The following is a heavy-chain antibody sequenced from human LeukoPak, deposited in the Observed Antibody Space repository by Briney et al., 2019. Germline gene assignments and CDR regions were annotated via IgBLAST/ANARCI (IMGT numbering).Heavy chain of an antibody. D-gene: IGHD3-22*01. CDR3: ARSDPMYYDSSGDLGGAHWFDP. V-gene: IGHV4-59*01. Sequence: SETLSLTCTVSGGSISSYYWSWIRQPPGKGLEWIGYIYYSGSTNYNPSLKSRVTISVDTSKNQFSLKLSSVTAADTAVYYCARSDPMYYDSSGDLGGAHWFDPWGQGTLVTVSS. CDR1: GGSISSYY. CDR2: IYYSGST. J-gene: IGHJ5*02.